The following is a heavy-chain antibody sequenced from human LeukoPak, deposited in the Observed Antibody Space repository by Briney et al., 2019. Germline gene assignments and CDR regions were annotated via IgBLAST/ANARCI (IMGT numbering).Heavy chain of an antibody. CDR1: GFTFIAYS. V-gene: IGHV3-48*01. J-gene: IGHJ5*02. CDR3: ARGRNYDTSPYNYFDP. Sequence: PGGSLRLSCAASGFTFIAYSMNWIRRAPGKGLEWISYISGSGRSIFSADSVRGRFTISIDNANNSLFLQMNSLRAEDTAVYYCARGRNYDTSPYNYFDPWGQGTLVTVSS. D-gene: IGHD1-7*01. CDR2: ISGSGRSI.